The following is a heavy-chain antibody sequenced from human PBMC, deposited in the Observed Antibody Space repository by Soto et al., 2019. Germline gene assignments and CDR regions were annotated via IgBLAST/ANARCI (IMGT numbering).Heavy chain of an antibody. CDR3: ARGEVCGEWGGSCYGDAFDI. V-gene: IGHV4-59*01. CDR1: GDSISSYY. CDR2: IYYSGST. Sequence: PSETLSLTCTVSGDSISSYYWSWIRQPPGKGLEWIGYIYYSGSTNYNPSLKSRVTISVDTPKNQFSLKLTSVTAADTAVYYCARGEVCGEWGGSCYGDAFDIWGQGTMVTVSS. J-gene: IGHJ3*02. D-gene: IGHD2-15*01.